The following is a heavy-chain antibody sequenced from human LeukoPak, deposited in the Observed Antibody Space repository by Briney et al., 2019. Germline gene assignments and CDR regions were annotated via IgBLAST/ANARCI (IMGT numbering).Heavy chain of an antibody. V-gene: IGHV3-23*01. D-gene: IGHD6-19*01. Sequence: GGSLRLSCTASGFTFNNYVIYWVRQAPGKGLEWVSGISGSGGDTYFADFVKGRFSISRDNFRNTVYLQINSLTDDDTAVYYCAKTTAGYSSGRYPGWPADYWGPGTVVTVSS. CDR1: GFTFNNYV. CDR2: ISGSGGDT. CDR3: AKTTAGYSSGRYPGWPADY. J-gene: IGHJ4*02.